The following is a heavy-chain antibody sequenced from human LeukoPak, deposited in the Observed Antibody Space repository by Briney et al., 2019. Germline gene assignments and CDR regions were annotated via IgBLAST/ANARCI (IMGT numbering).Heavy chain of an antibody. V-gene: IGHV6-1*01. J-gene: IGHJ4*02. CDR2: TYYRSKWYN. D-gene: IGHD6-13*01. CDR1: GDSVTSNSAA. CDR3: ARDGYSSSWLDY. Sequence: SQTLSLTCAISGDSVTSNSAAWNWIRPSPSRGLEWLGRTYYRSKWYNAYAVSVKSRITINPDTSKNQFSLQLNSVTPEDTAMYYCARDGYSSSWLDYWGQGTLVTVSS.